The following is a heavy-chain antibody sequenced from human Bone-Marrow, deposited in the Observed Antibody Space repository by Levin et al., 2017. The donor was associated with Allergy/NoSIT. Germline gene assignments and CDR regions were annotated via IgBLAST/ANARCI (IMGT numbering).Heavy chain of an antibody. Sequence: GSLKISCKASGYPFTSYAMHWVRQAPGQRLEWMGWINAGNGNTKYSQKFQGRVTITRDTSASTAYMELSSLRSEDTAVYYCAGYSSGSSFDYWGQGTLVTVSS. D-gene: IGHD6-19*01. J-gene: IGHJ4*02. V-gene: IGHV1-3*01. CDR3: AGYSSGSSFDY. CDR2: INAGNGNT. CDR1: GYPFTSYA.